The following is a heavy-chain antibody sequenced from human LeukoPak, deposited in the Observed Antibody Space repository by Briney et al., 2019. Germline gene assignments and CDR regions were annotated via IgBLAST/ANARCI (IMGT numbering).Heavy chain of an antibody. J-gene: IGHJ4*02. Sequence: QPGGTLRLSCAGSGFPFSSHGMNWVRQAPGKGLEWVSGISPGGPTYYADSVKGRFTISRDNPKNTLYLQMNSLTTEDSGLHYCAKDGGLRDGPYYFDYCGRGTLVTVSS. D-gene: IGHD5-24*01. CDR1: GFPFSSHG. CDR3: AKDGGLRDGPYYFDY. CDR2: ISPGGPT. V-gene: IGHV3-23*01.